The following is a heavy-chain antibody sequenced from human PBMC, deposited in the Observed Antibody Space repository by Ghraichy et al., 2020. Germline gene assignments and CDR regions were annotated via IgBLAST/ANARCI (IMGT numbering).Heavy chain of an antibody. CDR2: IYWNDER. J-gene: IGHJ5*02. V-gene: IGHV2-5*01. CDR3: AHRRYDYCDFSDWFDP. Sequence: SGPTLVKPTQTLTLTCTFSGFSLSTSGVAVGLFRQPPGKALEWLALIYWNDERRYSPSLRSRLTITKDTSKNQVVLTMTNMDPVDTATYYCAHRRYDYCDFSDWFDPWGQGTLVTVSS. CDR1: GFSLSTSGVA. D-gene: IGHD4-17*01.